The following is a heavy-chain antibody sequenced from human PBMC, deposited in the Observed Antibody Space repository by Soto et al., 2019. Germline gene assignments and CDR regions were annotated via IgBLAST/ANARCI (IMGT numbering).Heavy chain of an antibody. CDR2: ISYDGRKK. Sequence: QVQLVDSGGGVVQPGRSLRLSCVASGFTFSTYAMHWVRQAPGKGLEWVAVISYDGRKKYYADSVKGRFAISRDNSQKRVYLQMNSLRADDTAVYYCASEMVAPEEYYYGMDVWGQGTTVTVSS. V-gene: IGHV3-30*09. D-gene: IGHD2-15*01. CDR3: ASEMVAPEEYYYGMDV. J-gene: IGHJ6*02. CDR1: GFTFSTYA.